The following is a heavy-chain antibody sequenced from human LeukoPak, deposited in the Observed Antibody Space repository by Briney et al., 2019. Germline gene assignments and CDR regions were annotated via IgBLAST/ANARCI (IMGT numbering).Heavy chain of an antibody. Sequence: GGSLRLSCAASQFTFDDYAMHWVRQAPGKGLEWVSSINWNSVTIGYADSVKGRFTISRDNAKNSLYLQMNSLRAEDTALYYCAASARLYHFDYWGQGTLVTVSS. D-gene: IGHD2-2*02. CDR1: QFTFDDYA. J-gene: IGHJ4*02. V-gene: IGHV3-9*01. CDR3: AASARLYHFDY. CDR2: INWNSVTI.